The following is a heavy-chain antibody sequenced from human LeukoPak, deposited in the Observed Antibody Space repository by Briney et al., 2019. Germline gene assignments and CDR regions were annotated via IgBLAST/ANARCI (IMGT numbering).Heavy chain of an antibody. CDR2: INPSGGST. CDR3: ARGGGDDIAARPYYFDY. D-gene: IGHD6-6*01. CDR1: GYTFTSYY. J-gene: IGHJ4*02. V-gene: IGHV1-46*01. Sequence: ASVKVSCKASGYTFTSYYMHWVRQAPGQGLEWMGIINPSGGSTSYAQKFQGRVTMTRDMSTSTVYMELSSLRSEDTAVYYCARGGGDDIAARPYYFDYWGQGTLVTVSS.